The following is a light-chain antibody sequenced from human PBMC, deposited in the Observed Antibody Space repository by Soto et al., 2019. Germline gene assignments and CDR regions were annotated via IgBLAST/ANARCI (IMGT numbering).Light chain of an antibody. V-gene: IGLV2-14*03. CDR3: SSLASGSIV. J-gene: IGLJ2*01. CDR1: SSDVRGFKY. Sequence: QSALTQPASVSGSPGQSVTISCTLTSSDVRGFKYVSWYQQHPAKAPKLLIYDVSDRPSGVSDRFSGSKSGNTASLTISGLQAEDEGNYYCSSLASGSIVFGGGTKVTVL. CDR2: DVS.